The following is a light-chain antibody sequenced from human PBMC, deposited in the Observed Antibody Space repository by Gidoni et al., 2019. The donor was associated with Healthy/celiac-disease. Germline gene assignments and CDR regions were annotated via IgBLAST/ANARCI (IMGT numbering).Light chain of an antibody. CDR3: SSYAGSNNSWV. V-gene: IGLV2-8*01. Sequence: QSALTQPPSASGSPGQSVTISCTGTSSDVGGYNYVSWYQQHPGKAPKLMIYEVSKRPSGVPDRFSGSKSGNTASLTVSGLQAEDEVDYYCSSYAGSNNSWVFGGGTKLTVL. J-gene: IGLJ3*02. CDR1: SSDVGGYNY. CDR2: EVS.